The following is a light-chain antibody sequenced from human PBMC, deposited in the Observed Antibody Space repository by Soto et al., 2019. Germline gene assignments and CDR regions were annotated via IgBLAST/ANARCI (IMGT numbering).Light chain of an antibody. CDR1: QSVSSSY. Sequence: EIVLTQSPGTLSLSPGERATLSCRASQSVSSSYLAWYQQKPGQAPRLPIYGASRRATGIPDRFSGSGSGTDFTLTISRLEPEDFAVYYCQQYGSSPPWTFGQGTKVDIK. CDR2: GAS. V-gene: IGKV3-20*01. J-gene: IGKJ1*01. CDR3: QQYGSSPPWT.